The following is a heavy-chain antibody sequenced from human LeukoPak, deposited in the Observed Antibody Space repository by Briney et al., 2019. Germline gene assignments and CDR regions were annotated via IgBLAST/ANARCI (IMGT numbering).Heavy chain of an antibody. Sequence: GGSLRLSCAASGFTFSDYWMNWVRQAPGKGLEWVANINQDGSQKHYVDSVKGRFTISRDNAKNSMYLQMNSLRVEDTAVYYCARAVDYWGPGTLVTVSS. V-gene: IGHV3-7*03. J-gene: IGHJ4*02. CDR2: INQDGSQK. CDR1: GFTFSDYW. CDR3: ARAVDY. D-gene: IGHD4-17*01.